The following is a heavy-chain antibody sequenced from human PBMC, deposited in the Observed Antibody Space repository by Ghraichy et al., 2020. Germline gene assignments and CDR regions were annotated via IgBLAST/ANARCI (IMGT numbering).Heavy chain of an antibody. CDR1: GGSISGYY. J-gene: IGHJ4*02. Sequence: SETLSLTCTVSGGSISGYYWNWIRQPPGKGLEWIGYIYYSGSTNYNSSLKSRVTISVDTSKGQFSLNLSSVTAADTAVYYCARQRHVRRGGSVFDYWGQGTLVTVSS. V-gene: IGHV4-59*08. CDR3: ARQRHVRRGGSVFDY. D-gene: IGHD3-10*01. CDR2: IYYSGST.